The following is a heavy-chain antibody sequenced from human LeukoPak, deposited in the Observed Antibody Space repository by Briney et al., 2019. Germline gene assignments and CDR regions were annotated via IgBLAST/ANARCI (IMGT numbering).Heavy chain of an antibody. CDR1: GGSISSYY. V-gene: IGHV4-59*01. J-gene: IGHJ5*02. CDR2: IYYSGST. D-gene: IGHD3-16*01. CDR3: ARVKGGWLDP. Sequence: PSETLSLTCTVSGGSISSYYRSWIRQPPGKGLEWIGYIYYSGSTNYNPSLKSRVTISVDTSKNQFSLKLSSVTAADTAVYYCARVKGGWLDPWGQGTLVTVSS.